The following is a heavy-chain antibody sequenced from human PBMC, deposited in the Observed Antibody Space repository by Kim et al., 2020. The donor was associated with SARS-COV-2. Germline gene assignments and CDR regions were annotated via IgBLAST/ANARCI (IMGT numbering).Heavy chain of an antibody. V-gene: IGHV3-48*02. J-gene: IGHJ6*02. CDR3: ARETTGYYYYGMDV. CDR1: GFTFSSYS. CDR2: ISSSSSTI. Sequence: GGSLRLSCAASGFTFSSYSMNWVRQAPGKGLEWVSYISSSSSTIYYADSVKGRFTISRDNAKNSLYLQMNSLRDEDTAVYYCARETTGYYYYGMDVWGQGTTVTVSS. D-gene: IGHD1-1*01.